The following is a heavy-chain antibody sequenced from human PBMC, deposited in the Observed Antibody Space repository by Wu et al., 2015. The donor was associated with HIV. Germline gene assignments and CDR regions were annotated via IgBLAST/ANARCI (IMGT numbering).Heavy chain of an antibody. CDR2: INPNSGGT. Sequence: QVQLVQSGAEVKKPGASVKVSCKASGYTFTGYYMHWVRQAPGQGLEWMGWINPNSGGTNYAQKFQGRVTMTRDTSISTAYMELSRLRSDDTAVYYCARVVGQWLAPGIGYFDYWGQGTLVTVSS. CDR3: ARVVGQWLAPGIGYFDY. V-gene: IGHV1-2*02. D-gene: IGHD6-19*01. CDR1: GYTFTGYY. J-gene: IGHJ4*02.